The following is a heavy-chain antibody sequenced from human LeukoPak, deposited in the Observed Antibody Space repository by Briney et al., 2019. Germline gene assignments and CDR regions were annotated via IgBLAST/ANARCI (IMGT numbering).Heavy chain of an antibody. Sequence: GGSLRLSCAASGFTFSTYGMHWVRQAPGKGLEWVAFIRFDGTNKYYADSVKGRFAISRDSSKNTLYLQMNSLRAEDAAVYYCAKGYCSGSCYNGLDYWGQGTLVTVSS. D-gene: IGHD2-15*01. CDR3: AKGYCSGSCYNGLDY. CDR2: IRFDGTNK. J-gene: IGHJ4*02. V-gene: IGHV3-30*02. CDR1: GFTFSTYG.